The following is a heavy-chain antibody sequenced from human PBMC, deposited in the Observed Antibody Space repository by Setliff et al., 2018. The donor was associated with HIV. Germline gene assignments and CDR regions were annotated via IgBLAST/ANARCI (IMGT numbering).Heavy chain of an antibody. V-gene: IGHV1-69*13. J-gene: IGHJ3*01. CDR1: GGTFSSYA. CDR3: ATKVYCTNGVCLDAFDL. CDR2: ITTILDTA. Sequence: SAVKVSCQASGGTFSSYAISWVRRAPGQGLGWMGGITTILDTAKYAPKFQGRVTITEDESTSTAYMELSSLRSDDTAVYYCATKVYCTNGVCLDAFDLWGQGTMVTVSS. D-gene: IGHD2-8*01.